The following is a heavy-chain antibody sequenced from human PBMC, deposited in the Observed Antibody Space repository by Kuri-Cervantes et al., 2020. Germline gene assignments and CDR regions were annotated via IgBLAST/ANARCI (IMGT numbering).Heavy chain of an antibody. CDR1: GFTFSDYY. CDR2: NSGGSSI. D-gene: IGHD6-19*01. J-gene: IGHJ3*02. Sequence: GESLKISCAASGFTFSDYYMSCNSGGSSIYDADSVKGRFTNSRDNAKHSLNLQMNSQRAEDTTVYYCARDIQDDSSGWYPIKLGDFDIWGQGTMVTVSS. CDR3: ARDIQDDSSGWYPIKLGDFDI. V-gene: IGHV3-11*04.